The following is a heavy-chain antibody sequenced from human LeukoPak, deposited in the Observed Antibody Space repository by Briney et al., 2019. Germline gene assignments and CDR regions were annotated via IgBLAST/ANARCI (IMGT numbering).Heavy chain of an antibody. CDR3: VRGDGDLFDF. CDR1: GFTFRSYN. Sequence: GGSLRLSCVASGFTFRSYNMNWVRQAPGKGLEWVSFISKTSANIYYGASVRGRFTISRDDLKNSILLEMSSLRAEDTGVYYCVRGDGDLFDFWGQGTLVSVSS. CDR2: ISKTSANI. J-gene: IGHJ4*02. D-gene: IGHD4-17*01. V-gene: IGHV3-21*06.